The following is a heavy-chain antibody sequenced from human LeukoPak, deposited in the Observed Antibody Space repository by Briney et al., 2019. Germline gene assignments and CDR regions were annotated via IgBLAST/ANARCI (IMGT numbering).Heavy chain of an antibody. CDR2: IGTAGDP. V-gene: IGHV3-13*05. CDR3: ARGWEAAFDI. J-gene: IGHJ3*02. Sequence: GESLKISCAGSGFTFRTYDMHWVRQATGKGLEWVSTIGTAGDPSYPDSVKGRFSISRDNAKNSFYLQMNNLRAGDTAVYYCARGWEAAFDIWGQGTVVTVSS. CDR1: GFTFRTYD. D-gene: IGHD1-26*01.